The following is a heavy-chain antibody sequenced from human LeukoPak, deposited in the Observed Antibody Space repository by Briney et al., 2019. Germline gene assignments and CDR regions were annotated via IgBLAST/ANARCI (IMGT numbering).Heavy chain of an antibody. Sequence: SETLSLTCTVSGYSISSGYYWGWIRQPAGKGLEWIGRIYSSGGTDYNPSLKSRVTMSVDTSKNQFSLKLSSVTAADTAVYYCARPIRNWGQGTLVIVSS. CDR2: IYSSGGT. CDR3: ARPIRN. J-gene: IGHJ4*02. V-gene: IGHV4-38-2*02. CDR1: GYSISSGYY.